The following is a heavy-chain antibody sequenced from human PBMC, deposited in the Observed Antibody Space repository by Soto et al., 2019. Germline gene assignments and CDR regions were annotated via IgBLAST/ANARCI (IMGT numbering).Heavy chain of an antibody. CDR1: GLTFSNYA. D-gene: IGHD4-17*01. V-gene: IGHV3-30-3*01. Sequence: QVHLVESGGGVVQPGRSLRLSCAASGLTFSNYAMHWVRQAPGKGLEWVAFISYDGTNRCYPDSVKGRFTISRDNSKNTRXXKMNSLKTEDTAVYYCARESSSTVTTGGGGSAKDYWGQGTLVTVSS. CDR3: ARESSSTVTTGGGGSAKDY. J-gene: IGHJ4*02. CDR2: ISYDGTNR.